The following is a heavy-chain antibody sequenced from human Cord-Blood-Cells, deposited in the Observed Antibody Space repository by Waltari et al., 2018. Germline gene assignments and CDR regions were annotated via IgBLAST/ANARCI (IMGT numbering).Heavy chain of an antibody. D-gene: IGHD3-3*01. CDR1: GGTFSSYA. Sequence: QVQLVQSGAEVKKPGSSVKVSCKASGGTFSSYAISWVRQAPGQGPEWMGRIIPILGIANYAQKFQGRVTITADKSTSTAYMELSSLRSEDTAVYYCARDRPANDFWSGFYWYFDLWGRGTLVTVSS. V-gene: IGHV1-69*09. CDR2: IIPILGIA. CDR3: ARDRPANDFWSGFYWYFDL. J-gene: IGHJ2*01.